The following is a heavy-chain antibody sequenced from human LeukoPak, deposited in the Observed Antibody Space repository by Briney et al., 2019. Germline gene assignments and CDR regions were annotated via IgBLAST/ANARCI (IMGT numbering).Heavy chain of an antibody. CDR2: IKQDGSEK. V-gene: IGHV3-7*03. D-gene: IGHD3-3*01. CDR3: ARDTIFGVVISEETYYGMDV. CDR1: GFTFSNYW. Sequence: PGGSLRLSCAASGFTFSNYWMSWVRQAPGKGLEWVANIKQDGSEKYYVDSVKGRFTIFRDNAKNSLYLQMNSLRAEDTAVYYCARDTIFGVVISEETYYGMDVWGQGTTVTVSS. J-gene: IGHJ6*02.